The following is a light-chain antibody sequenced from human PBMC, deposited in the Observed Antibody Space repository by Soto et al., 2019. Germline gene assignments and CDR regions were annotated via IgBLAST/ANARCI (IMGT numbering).Light chain of an antibody. CDR3: QQYGTYPLT. CDR2: EAS. J-gene: IGKJ4*01. V-gene: IGKV1D-16*01. Sequence: DIQMTQSPSSLSASVGDRVTITCRASQGISSWVAWYQQKPEKAPKSLIYEASTLQSGVPSRFSGSGSGTDFTLTISSLQPEDSATYYCQQYGTYPLTFGGGTKVEI. CDR1: QGISSW.